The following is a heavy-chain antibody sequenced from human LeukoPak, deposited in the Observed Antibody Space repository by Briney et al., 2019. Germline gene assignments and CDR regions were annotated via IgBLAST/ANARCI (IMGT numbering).Heavy chain of an antibody. Sequence: GGSLRLSCAASGFTFSSFEMNWVRQAPGKGLEWISYISNGGSTIYYADSVKGRFTVSRDNAKNSLYLHMNSLRAEDTAVYYCARQSPYFGDHLDYWGQGTLVTVSS. CDR1: GFTFSSFE. CDR3: ARQSPYFGDHLDY. J-gene: IGHJ4*02. V-gene: IGHV3-48*03. CDR2: ISNGGSTI. D-gene: IGHD4-17*01.